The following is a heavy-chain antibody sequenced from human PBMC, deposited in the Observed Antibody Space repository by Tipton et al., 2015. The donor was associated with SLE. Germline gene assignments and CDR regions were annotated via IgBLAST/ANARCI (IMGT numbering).Heavy chain of an antibody. CDR3: TRDRTPDYYYYYMDV. D-gene: IGHD2-15*01. J-gene: IGHJ6*03. CDR1: GGSISPYY. Sequence: TLSLTCSVSGGSISPYYWTWIRQFPGKGLEWIGYIYYSGGTNYNPSLRGRVTMAVDTPNNQFSLKLTSVTAADTAIYYCTRDRTPDYYYYYMDVWGKGTTVTVSS. V-gene: IGHV4-59*01. CDR2: IYYSGGT.